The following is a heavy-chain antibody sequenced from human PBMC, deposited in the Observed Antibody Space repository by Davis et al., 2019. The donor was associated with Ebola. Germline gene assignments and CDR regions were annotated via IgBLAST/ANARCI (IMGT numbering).Heavy chain of an antibody. D-gene: IGHD6-13*01. CDR3: AKSRSSWYGMDV. CDR1: GFTFSSYW. V-gene: IGHV3-74*01. CDR2: INSDGSST. Sequence: PGGSLRLSCAASGFTFSSYWMHWVRQAPGKGLVWVSRINSDGSSTSYADSVKGRFTISRDNSKNTLYLQMNSLRAEDTAVYYCAKSRSSWYGMDVWGQGTTVTVSS. J-gene: IGHJ6*02.